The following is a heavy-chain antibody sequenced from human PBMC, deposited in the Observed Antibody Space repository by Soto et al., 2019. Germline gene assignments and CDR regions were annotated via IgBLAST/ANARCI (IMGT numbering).Heavy chain of an antibody. CDR2: INTANGDT. D-gene: IGHD6-13*01. J-gene: IGHJ5*02. V-gene: IGHV1-3*04. CDR1: GYTFTTWS. Sequence: QVQLVQSGAEVRNPGASVGVFCKASGYTFTTWSIHWVRQVPGQRLEWMGWINTANGDTKYSQKFQDRVTITRDTSASTVYMEVRSLRSEDTAVYYCARESYSSIDNWFDPWGQGTLVTVSS. CDR3: ARESYSSIDNWFDP.